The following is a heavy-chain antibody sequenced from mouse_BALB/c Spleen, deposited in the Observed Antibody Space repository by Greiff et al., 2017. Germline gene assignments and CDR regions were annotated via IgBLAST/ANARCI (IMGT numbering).Heavy chain of an antibody. CDR1: GFTFSSYT. CDR3: ARHNWYFDV. J-gene: IGHJ1*01. V-gene: IGHV5-12-2*01. Sequence: EVKLMESGGGLVQPGGSLKLSCAASGFTFSSYTMSWVRQTPEKRLEWVAYISNGGGSTYYPDTVKGRFTISRDNAKNTLYLQMSSLKSEDTAMYYCARHNWYFDVWGAGTTVTVSS. CDR2: ISNGGGST.